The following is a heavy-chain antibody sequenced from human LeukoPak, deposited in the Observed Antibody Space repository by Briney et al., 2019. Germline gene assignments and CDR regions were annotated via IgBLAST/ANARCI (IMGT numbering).Heavy chain of an antibody. CDR3: ARGPSSGTGSTSIDY. CDR2: IYYTGST. CDR1: GDSISSYY. Sequence: LETLSLTCTVSGDSISSYYWSWIRQPPGKGLEWIGYIYYTGSTNYNTSLKSRVTISVDTSKNQFSLKLSSVTAADTAMYYCARGPSSGTGSTSIDYWGQGTLVTVSS. D-gene: IGHD1-7*01. V-gene: IGHV4-59*01. J-gene: IGHJ4*02.